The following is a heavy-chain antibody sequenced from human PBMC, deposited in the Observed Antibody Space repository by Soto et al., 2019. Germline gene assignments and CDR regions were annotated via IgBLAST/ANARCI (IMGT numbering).Heavy chain of an antibody. V-gene: IGHV4-30-4*01. CDR1: GDSISSDNYF. Sequence: QVQLQESGPGLVKPSQTLSLICTVSGDSISSDNYFWSWIHQPPGQGLAWIGYISNRGTPYYNPSLKSRVTISLDTSKNRFSLDMYSVTAADTAVYYCAREVNVVALSDAFDIWGQWTMVTVSS. CDR3: AREVNVVALSDAFDI. D-gene: IGHD2-8*01. CDR2: ISNRGTP. J-gene: IGHJ3*02.